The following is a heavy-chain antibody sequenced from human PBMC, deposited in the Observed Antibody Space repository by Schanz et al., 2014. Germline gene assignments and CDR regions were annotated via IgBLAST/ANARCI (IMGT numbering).Heavy chain of an antibody. J-gene: IGHJ4*02. Sequence: QVQLVESGGGVVQPGRSLRLSCAASGFSFSTYAMHWVRQAPGKGLRCVAVISGNGGEKYYADSVKGRFTISRDNSENTLFLEMNSLRVEDTAVYYCARDPNSVNEIDYWGQGTLVTVSS. CDR2: ISGNGGEK. CDR3: ARDPNSVNEIDY. CDR1: GFSFSTYA. D-gene: IGHD5-12*01. V-gene: IGHV3-30*04.